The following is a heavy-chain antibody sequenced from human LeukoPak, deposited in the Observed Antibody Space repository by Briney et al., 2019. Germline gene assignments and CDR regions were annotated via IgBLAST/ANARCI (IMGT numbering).Heavy chain of an antibody. D-gene: IGHD1-14*01. V-gene: IGHV3-53*01. CDR1: GFTVSSNY. CDR3: ARANHGAFDI. J-gene: IGHJ3*02. Sequence: GGSLRLSCAASGFTVSSNYMSWVRQAPGKGLEWVSVIYSDGSTYYADSVKGRFTISRDNSKNTLYLQMNSLRAEDTAVYYCARANHGAFDIWGQGTMVTVSS. CDR2: IYSDGST.